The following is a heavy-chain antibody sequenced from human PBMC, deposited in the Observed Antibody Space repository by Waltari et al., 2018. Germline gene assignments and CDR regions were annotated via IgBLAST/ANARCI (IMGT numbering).Heavy chain of an antibody. CDR1: GLTFSGYA. Sequence: EVPLVESGGGLVQPGGSLRLSCAASGLTFSGYAISWVRQSPGKGLEWVSSIGGSGITIFYEDSVKGRFTTSRDNSKNTLYLQMDSLRAEDTAIYYCAKSAAATIRFWYFDLWGRGTLVTVSS. V-gene: IGHV3-23*04. J-gene: IGHJ2*01. CDR3: AKSAAATIRFWYFDL. CDR2: IGGSGITI. D-gene: IGHD6-13*01.